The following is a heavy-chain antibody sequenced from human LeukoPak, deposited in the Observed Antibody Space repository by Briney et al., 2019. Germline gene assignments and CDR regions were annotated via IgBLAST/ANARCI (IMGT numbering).Heavy chain of an antibody. D-gene: IGHD2-15*01. V-gene: IGHV1-69*04. CDR1: GGTFSSYA. Sequence: ASVKVSCKASGGTFSSYAISWVRQAPGQGLEWMGRIIPILGVANYAQKFQGRVTITADKSTSTAYMELSSLRSEDTAVYYCAREICGGSCYSGPLYYYYGMDVWGQGTRVTVSS. CDR3: AREICGGSCYSGPLYYYYGMDV. J-gene: IGHJ6*02. CDR2: IIPILGVA.